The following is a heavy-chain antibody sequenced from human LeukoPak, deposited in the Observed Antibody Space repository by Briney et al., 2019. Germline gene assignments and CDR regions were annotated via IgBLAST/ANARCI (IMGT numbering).Heavy chain of an antibody. J-gene: IGHJ5*02. CDR1: GYTFTGYY. V-gene: IGHV1-2*02. Sequence: ASVKVSCKASGYTFTGYYMHWVRQAPGQGLEWMGWINPNSGGTNYAQRFQGRVTMTRDTSISTAYMELSRLRSDDTAVYYCARDGGGIVAVPAYNWFDPWGQGTLVTVSS. CDR2: INPNSGGT. CDR3: ARDGGGIVAVPAYNWFDP. D-gene: IGHD2-2*01.